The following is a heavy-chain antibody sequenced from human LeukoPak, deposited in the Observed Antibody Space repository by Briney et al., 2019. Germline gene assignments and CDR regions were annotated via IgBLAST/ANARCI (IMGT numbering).Heavy chain of an antibody. Sequence: GGSLRLPCAASGFTFNNYNMNWVRQAPGKGLEWISSITTSSTYIYYADSVKGRFTISRDDAKNSLYLQMNSLRAEDTAVYFCARDPYSGSYGPYYYYFMDVWGKGTTVTISS. CDR1: GFTFNNYN. J-gene: IGHJ6*03. CDR2: ITTSSTYI. D-gene: IGHD1-26*01. V-gene: IGHV3-21*01. CDR3: ARDPYSGSYGPYYYYFMDV.